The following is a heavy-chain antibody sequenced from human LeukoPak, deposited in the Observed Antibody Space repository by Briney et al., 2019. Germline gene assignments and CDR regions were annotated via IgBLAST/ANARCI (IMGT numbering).Heavy chain of an antibody. CDR3: AREWYSGSYWIKDGRHFDY. J-gene: IGHJ4*02. CDR2: IKQDGSEK. Sequence: PGGSLRLSCAASGFTFSSYWMSWVRQAPGKGLEWVANIKQDGSEKYYVDSVKGRFTISRDNAKNSLYLQMNSLRAEDTAVYYCAREWYSGSYWIKDGRHFDYWGQGTLVTVSS. V-gene: IGHV3-7*01. CDR1: GFTFSSYW. D-gene: IGHD1-26*01.